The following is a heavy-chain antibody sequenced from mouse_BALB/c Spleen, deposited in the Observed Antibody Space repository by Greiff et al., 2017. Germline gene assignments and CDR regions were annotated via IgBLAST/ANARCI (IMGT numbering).Heavy chain of an antibody. CDR2: ILPGSGST. Sequence: QVQLQQSGAELMKPGASVKISCKATGYTFSSYWIEWVKQRPGHGLEWIGEILPGSGSTNYNEKFKGKATFTADTSSNTAYMQLSSLTSEDSAVYYCAKMVTKAWFAYWGQGTLVTVSA. D-gene: IGHD2-2*01. J-gene: IGHJ3*01. CDR1: GYTFSSYW. CDR3: AKMVTKAWFAY. V-gene: IGHV1-9*01.